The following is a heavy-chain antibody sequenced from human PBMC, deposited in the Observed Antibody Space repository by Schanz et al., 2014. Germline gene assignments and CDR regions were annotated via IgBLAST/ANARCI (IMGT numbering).Heavy chain of an antibody. CDR1: GGTFSSYT. CDR2: IIPVLNIA. D-gene: IGHD6-13*01. J-gene: IGHJ3*02. CDR3: ARNIIATARAYDI. V-gene: IGHV1-69*02. Sequence: QVQLVQSGAEVKKPGSSVKVSCTASGGTFSSYTISWMRQAPGQGLEWMGKIIPVLNIATYAQRFQDRVTLTTDTSTSTAYMELRSLRSDDTAVYYCARNIIATARAYDIWGQGTMVTVSS.